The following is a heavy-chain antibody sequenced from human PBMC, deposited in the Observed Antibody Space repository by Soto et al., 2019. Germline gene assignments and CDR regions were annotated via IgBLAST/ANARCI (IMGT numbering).Heavy chain of an antibody. D-gene: IGHD2-2*01. Sequence: GASVKVSCKASGGTFSSYAISWVRQAPGQGLEWMGGIIPIFGTANYAQKFQGRVTITADKSTSTAYMELSSLRSGDTAVYYCARMVVPAAHFDYWGQGTLVTVSS. J-gene: IGHJ4*02. CDR3: ARMVVPAAHFDY. V-gene: IGHV1-69*06. CDR2: IIPIFGTA. CDR1: GGTFSSYA.